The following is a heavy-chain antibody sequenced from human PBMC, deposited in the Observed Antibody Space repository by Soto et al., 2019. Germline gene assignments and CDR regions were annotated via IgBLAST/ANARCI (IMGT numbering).Heavy chain of an antibody. CDR2: IYYSGTA. CDR3: SRANYYDTTGYYNVPRAFDV. V-gene: IGHV4-31*03. J-gene: IGHJ3*01. CDR1: GGSISSDDYY. D-gene: IGHD3-22*01. Sequence: SETLSLTCTVSGGSISSDDYYWNWIRQHPGKGLEWIGYIYYSGTAYYNTSLKSRVTISVDTTKNQFSLQLTSVTAADTAVYFCSRANYYDTTGYYNVPRAFDVWGHGTMVTVS.